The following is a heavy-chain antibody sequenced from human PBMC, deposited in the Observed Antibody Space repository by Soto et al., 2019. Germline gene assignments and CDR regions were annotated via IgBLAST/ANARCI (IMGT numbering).Heavy chain of an antibody. V-gene: IGHV1-69*13. CDR2: IIPIFGTA. D-gene: IGHD1-1*01. J-gene: IGHJ5*02. CDR1: GGTFSSYA. Sequence: SVKVSCKASGGTFSSYAISWVRQAPGQGLEWMGGIIPIFGTANYAQKFQGRVTITADESTSTAYMDLRSLRSDDTAVYYCARHNSQWPNWFDPWGQGTPVTVSS. CDR3: ARHNSQWPNWFDP.